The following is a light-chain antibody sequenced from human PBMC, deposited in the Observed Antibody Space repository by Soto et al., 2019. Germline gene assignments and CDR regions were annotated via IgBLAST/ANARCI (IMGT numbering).Light chain of an antibody. Sequence: IQVTQSPPTLSASVGDRVTITCRAIQTISTWMAWYQQKPGKAPKLLVYDASTLQSGVASRFSGSGSGTEFTLIISGLQPDDSATYYCQPYTNTNNPWRFGQRGKVDI. V-gene: IGKV1-5*01. J-gene: IGKJ2*04. CDR2: DAS. CDR1: QTISTW. CDR3: QPYTNTNNPWR.